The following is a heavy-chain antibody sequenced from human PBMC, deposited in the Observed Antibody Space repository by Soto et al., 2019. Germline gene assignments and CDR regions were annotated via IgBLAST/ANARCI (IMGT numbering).Heavy chain of an antibody. V-gene: IGHV4-34*01. CDR1: GGSFSGYY. Sequence: PSETLSLTCAVYGGSFSGYYWSWIRQPPGKGLEWIGEINHSGSTNYNPSLKSRVTISVDTSKNQFSLKLSSVTAADTAVYYCARGGDTMVRGVTHYYYYGMDVWGQGTTVT. CDR2: INHSGST. J-gene: IGHJ6*02. D-gene: IGHD3-10*01. CDR3: ARGGDTMVRGVTHYYYYGMDV.